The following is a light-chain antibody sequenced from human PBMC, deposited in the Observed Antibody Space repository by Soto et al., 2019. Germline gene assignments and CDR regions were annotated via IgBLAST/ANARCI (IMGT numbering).Light chain of an antibody. J-gene: IGKJ5*01. V-gene: IGKV1-13*02. CDR1: QSSSSA. CDR3: QQVNSYSIT. CDR2: DAS. Sequence: AIQLTQSPSSLSASVGDRVTITCRASQSSSSALAWYQQKPGTAPQLLIYDASSLESGVPSRFSGSGSGTDVTLTVSSLQPEDFATYYCQQVNSYSITFGQGTRLESK.